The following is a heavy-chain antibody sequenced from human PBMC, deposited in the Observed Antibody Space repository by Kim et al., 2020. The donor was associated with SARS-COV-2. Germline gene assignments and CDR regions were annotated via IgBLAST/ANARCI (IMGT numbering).Heavy chain of an antibody. V-gene: IGHV3-15*01. D-gene: IGHD3-22*01. CDR3: TTGCGEYYYDSSGYFDFDY. CDR2: IKSKTDGGTT. CDR1: GFTFSNAW. J-gene: IGHJ4*02. Sequence: GGSLRLSCAASGFTFSNAWMSWVRQAPGKGLEWVGRIKSKTDGGTTDYAAPVKGRFTISRDDSKNTLYLQMNSLKTEDTAVYYCTTGCGEYYYDSSGYFDFDYWGQGTLVTVSS.